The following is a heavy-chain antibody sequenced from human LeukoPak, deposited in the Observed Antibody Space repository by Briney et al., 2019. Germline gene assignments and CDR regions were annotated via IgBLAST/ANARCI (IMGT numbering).Heavy chain of an antibody. V-gene: IGHV3-7*01. D-gene: IGHD5-12*01. Sequence: GGSLRLSCAASGFTFSSYWMSWVRQAPGKGLEWVANIKQDGSEKYYVDSVKGRFTISRDNAKNPLYLQMNSLRAEDTAVYYCARAYSGYDWYYYYGMDVWGQGTTVTVSS. CDR3: ARAYSGYDWYYYYGMDV. CDR1: GFTFSSYW. J-gene: IGHJ6*02. CDR2: IKQDGSEK.